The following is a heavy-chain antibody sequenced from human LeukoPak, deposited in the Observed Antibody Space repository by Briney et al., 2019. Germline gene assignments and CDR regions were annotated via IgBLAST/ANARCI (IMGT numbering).Heavy chain of an antibody. Sequence: GGSLRLSCAASGLTFSSYWMHWVRQAPGKGLLWVSRITSDGSSTSYAYFVRGRFTISRDNAKNTLYLQKNILRAEDTAVYYCAREMIIVGARPYDYWGQGTLVTVSS. CDR2: ITSDGSST. D-gene: IGHD1-26*01. V-gene: IGHV3-74*01. CDR3: AREMIIVGARPYDY. J-gene: IGHJ4*02. CDR1: GLTFSSYW.